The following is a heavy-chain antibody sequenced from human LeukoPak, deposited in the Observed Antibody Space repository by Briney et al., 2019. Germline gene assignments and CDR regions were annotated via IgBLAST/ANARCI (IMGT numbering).Heavy chain of an antibody. D-gene: IGHD3-22*01. CDR3: ARXXSSGYYYYPVYGFRAPDY. V-gene: IGHV3-21*01. CDR2: ISSSSSYI. J-gene: IGHJ4*02. CDR1: GFTFSSYS. Sequence: GGSLRLSCAASGFTFSSYSMNWVRQAPGKGLEWVSSISSSSSYIYYADSVKGRFTISRDNAKNSLYLQMNSLRAEDTAVYYCARXXSSGYYYYPVYGFRAPDYXGQGTLVAVS.